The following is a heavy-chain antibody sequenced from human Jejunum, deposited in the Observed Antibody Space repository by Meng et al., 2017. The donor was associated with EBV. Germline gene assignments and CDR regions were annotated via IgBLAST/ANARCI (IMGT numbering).Heavy chain of an antibody. J-gene: IGHJ6*02. CDR2: ISGGGSTG. V-gene: IGHV3-11*01. Sequence: GGGLVKPGVSLRLSCAASGFTLNDYYMTWFRQATGKGRQWISEISGGGSTGYHADSVQGRFTNSSDNANNSLSLQMNRLRVEDTAVYYCAGALGDIFVWGQGTTVTVSS. CDR1: GFTLNDYY. CDR3: AGALGDIFV. D-gene: IGHD3-9*01.